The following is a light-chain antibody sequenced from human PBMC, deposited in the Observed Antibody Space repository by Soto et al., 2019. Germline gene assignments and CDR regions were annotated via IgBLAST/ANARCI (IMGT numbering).Light chain of an antibody. CDR1: RTISSY. CDR2: AAS. J-gene: IGKJ2*01. Sequence: DLQMTQSPSSLSASVGDRVTITCRASRTISSYLNWYRQKPGKAPKLLIYAASILQSGVPSRFSGSGSGTDFTLTISSLQPEDFATYYCQQSYSSPYTFGQGTKLEIK. V-gene: IGKV1-39*01. CDR3: QQSYSSPYT.